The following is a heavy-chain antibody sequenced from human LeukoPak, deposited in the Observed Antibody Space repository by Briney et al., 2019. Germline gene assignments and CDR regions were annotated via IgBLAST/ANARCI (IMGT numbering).Heavy chain of an antibody. J-gene: IGHJ4*02. D-gene: IGHD2-15*01. CDR2: ITSNGGST. Sequence: QPGGSLRLSCSGSGFTFSSHSMHWVRQAPGRGLEYVSGITSNGGSTYYADSMKGRFTISRDNAKNTLYLQMNSLRAEDTAVYYCARGSSVVALDWGQGTLVTVSS. CDR3: ARGSSVVALD. V-gene: IGHV3-64*04. CDR1: GFTFSSHS.